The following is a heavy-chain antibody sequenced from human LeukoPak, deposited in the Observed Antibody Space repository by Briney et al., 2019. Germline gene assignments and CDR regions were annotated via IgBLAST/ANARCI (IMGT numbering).Heavy chain of an antibody. Sequence: PSETLSLTCTVSGGSISSYYWSWIRQPPGKGLEWIGYIYYSGSTNYNPSLKSRVTISVDTSKNQFSLKLSSVTAADTAVYYCARRTVLSGRAAKKRGIDYWGQGTLVTVSS. CDR3: ARRTVLSGRAAKKRGIDY. D-gene: IGHD4/OR15-4a*01. CDR1: GGSISSYY. CDR2: IYYSGST. V-gene: IGHV4-59*12. J-gene: IGHJ4*02.